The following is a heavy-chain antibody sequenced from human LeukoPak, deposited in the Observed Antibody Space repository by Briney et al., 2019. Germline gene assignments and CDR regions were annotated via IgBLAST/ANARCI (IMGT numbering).Heavy chain of an antibody. CDR3: VKNALRTLASSYYFDS. V-gene: IGHV3-23*01. Sequence: GGSLRLSWAASGFTFSSYAMAWVRQAPGRGLEWVSGISGNGGKTFYADSVKGRFTISRDNSKNTLNLQVNSLRADDTAIYYCVKNALRTLASSYYFDSWGQGTLVTVSS. CDR2: ISGNGGKT. CDR1: GFTFSSYA. D-gene: IGHD2-2*01. J-gene: IGHJ4*02.